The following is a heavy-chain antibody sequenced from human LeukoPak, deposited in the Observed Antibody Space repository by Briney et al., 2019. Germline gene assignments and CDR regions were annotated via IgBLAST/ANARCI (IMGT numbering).Heavy chain of an antibody. CDR2: INPSGGST. D-gene: IGHD2-2*01. Sequence: GASVKVSCKASGYTFTSYYMHWVRQAPGQGLEWMGIINPSGGSTSYAQKFQGRVTMTRDTSTSTVYMELSSLRSEDTAVYYCARDQRDCSSTSCLTSPWDWGQGTLVTVPS. CDR3: ARDQRDCSSTSCLTSPWD. V-gene: IGHV1-46*01. CDR1: GYTFTSYY. J-gene: IGHJ4*02.